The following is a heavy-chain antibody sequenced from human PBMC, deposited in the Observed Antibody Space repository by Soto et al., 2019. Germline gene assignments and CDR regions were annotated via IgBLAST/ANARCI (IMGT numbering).Heavy chain of an antibody. J-gene: IGHJ4*02. D-gene: IGHD1-26*01. CDR1: GFTFSSYG. Sequence: VGSLRLSCTGSGFTFSSYGMNWVRQAPGSGLEWVSYISPGEDTIHYSDSVKGRFTISRDNAKNSLYLQMNNLRVEDSALYYCAREGDGNYFYFDYWGQGTRVTVSS. CDR3: AREGDGNYFYFDY. V-gene: IGHV3-48*03. CDR2: ISPGEDTI.